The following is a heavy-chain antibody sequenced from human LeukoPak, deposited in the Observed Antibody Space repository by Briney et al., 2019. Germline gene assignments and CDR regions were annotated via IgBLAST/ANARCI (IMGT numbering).Heavy chain of an antibody. V-gene: IGHV4-38-2*02. Sequence: PSETLSLTCTVSGYSISSGYYWGWIRQPPGKGLEWTGSIDHSGSTYYNPSLKSRITISVDTSKNQFSLKLSSVTAADTAVYYCARSDGYGLVGIWGQGTMVTVSS. CDR3: ARSDGYGLVGI. J-gene: IGHJ3*02. CDR1: GYSISSGYY. CDR2: IDHSGST. D-gene: IGHD3-10*01.